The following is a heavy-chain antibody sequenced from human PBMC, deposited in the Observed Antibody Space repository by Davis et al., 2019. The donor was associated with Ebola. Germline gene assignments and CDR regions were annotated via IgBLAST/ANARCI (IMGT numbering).Heavy chain of an antibody. CDR3: AGGGTPQQV. D-gene: IGHD2-15*01. J-gene: IGHJ4*02. Sequence: ASVKVSCKASGYTFTSYGISWVRQAPGQGLEWMGWISAYNGNTNYAQKLQGRVTMTRNTSISTAYMELSSLRSEDTAVYYCAGGGTPQQVWGQGTLVTVSS. V-gene: IGHV1-18*04. CDR2: ISAYNGNT. CDR1: GYTFTSYG.